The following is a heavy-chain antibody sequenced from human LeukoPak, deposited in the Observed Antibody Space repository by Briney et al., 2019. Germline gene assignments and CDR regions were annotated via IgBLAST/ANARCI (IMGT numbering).Heavy chain of an antibody. V-gene: IGHV1-46*01. J-gene: IGHJ5*02. CDR1: GYTFTSYG. D-gene: IGHD3-22*01. Sequence: GASVKVSCKASGYTFTSYGISWVRQAPGQGLEWMGIINPSGGSTSYAQKFQGRVTMTRDTSTSTVYMELSSLRSEDTAVYYCAREAYYDSSGPAWGQGTLVTVSS. CDR2: INPSGGST. CDR3: AREAYYDSSGPA.